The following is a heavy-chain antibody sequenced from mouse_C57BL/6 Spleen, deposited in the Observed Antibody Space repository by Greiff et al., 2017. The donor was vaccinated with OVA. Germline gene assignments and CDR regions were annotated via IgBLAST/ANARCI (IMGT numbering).Heavy chain of an antibody. CDR2: IYPRSGNT. D-gene: IGHD1-1*01. Sequence: QVQLKESGAELARPGASVKLSCKASGYTFTSYGISWVKQRTGQGLEWIGEIYPRSGNTYYNEKFKGKATLTADKSSSTAYMELRSLTSEDSAVYFCARWGPTTVVATGYFDVWGTGTTVTVSS. CDR1: GYTFTSYG. J-gene: IGHJ1*03. CDR3: ARWGPTTVVATGYFDV. V-gene: IGHV1-81*01.